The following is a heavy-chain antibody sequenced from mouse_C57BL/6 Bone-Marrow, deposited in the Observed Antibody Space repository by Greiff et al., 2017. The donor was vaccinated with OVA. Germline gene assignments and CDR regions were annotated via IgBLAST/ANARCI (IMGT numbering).Heavy chain of an antibody. J-gene: IGHJ1*03. CDR1: GFNIKDDY. Sequence: VQLQQSGAELVRPGASVKLSCTASGFNIKDDYMHWVKQRPEQGLEWIGWIDPENGDTEYASKFQGKATITADTSSNTAYLQLSSLTSEDTAVYYCTLYYYDRYFDVWGTGTTVTVSS. D-gene: IGHD1-1*01. CDR3: TLYYYDRYFDV. V-gene: IGHV14-4*01. CDR2: IDPENGDT.